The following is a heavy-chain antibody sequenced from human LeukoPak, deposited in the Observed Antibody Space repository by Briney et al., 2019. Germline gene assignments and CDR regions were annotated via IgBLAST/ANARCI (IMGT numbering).Heavy chain of an antibody. J-gene: IGHJ4*02. CDR2: IKQDGSDK. CDR3: ARGAYNWNYRD. D-gene: IGHD1-7*01. CDR1: GFTFSSKS. Sequence: GGTLRLSCAASGFTFSSKSMTWVRQAPGKGLEWVANIKQDGSDKYYVDSVKGRFIISRDNTKNSLFLQMNSLRAGDTAVYYCARGAYNWNYRDWGQGTLVTVSS. V-gene: IGHV3-7*01.